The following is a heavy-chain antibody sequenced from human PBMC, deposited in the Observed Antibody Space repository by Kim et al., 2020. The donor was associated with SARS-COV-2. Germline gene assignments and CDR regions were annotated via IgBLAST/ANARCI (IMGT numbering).Heavy chain of an antibody. CDR2: ISYDGSNK. CDR1: GFTFSSYA. CDR3: ARDQAYGSGSFYY. D-gene: IGHD3-10*01. Sequence: GGSLRLSCAASGFTFSSYAMHWVRQAPGKGLEWVAVISYDGSNKYYADSVKGRFTISRDNSKNTLYLQMNSLRAEDTAVYYCARDQAYGSGSFYYWGQGTLVTVSS. V-gene: IGHV3-30*04. J-gene: IGHJ4*02.